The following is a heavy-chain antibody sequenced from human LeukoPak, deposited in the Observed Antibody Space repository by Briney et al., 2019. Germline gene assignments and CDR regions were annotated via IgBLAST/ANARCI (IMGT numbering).Heavy chain of an antibody. CDR2: IGPSDSYT. J-gene: IGHJ4*02. V-gene: IGHV5-10-1*01. D-gene: IGHD3-9*01. CDR1: GYSFTSYW. Sequence: GESLKISCKGSGYSFTSYWISWVRQMPGKGLEWMGRIGPSDSYTNYSPSFQGHVTISADKSISTAYLQWSSLKASDTAMYYCARHYYDILTGYYTIDYWGQGTLVTVSS. CDR3: ARHYYDILTGYYTIDY.